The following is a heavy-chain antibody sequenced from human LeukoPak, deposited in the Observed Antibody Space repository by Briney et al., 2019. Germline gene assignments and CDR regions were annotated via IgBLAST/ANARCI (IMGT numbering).Heavy chain of an antibody. CDR3: TAYEILTGYYTDY. CDR1: GGSISSGGYS. V-gene: IGHV4-30-2*01. CDR2: IYHSGST. Sequence: SETLSLTCAVSGGSISSGGYSWSWIRQPPGKGLEWIGYIYHSGSTFYNPSLKRRFTISVDRSKNQFSLKLSSLTAADFFFKQKTAYEILTGYYTDYWGQGTLVTVSS. J-gene: IGHJ4*02. D-gene: IGHD3-9*01.